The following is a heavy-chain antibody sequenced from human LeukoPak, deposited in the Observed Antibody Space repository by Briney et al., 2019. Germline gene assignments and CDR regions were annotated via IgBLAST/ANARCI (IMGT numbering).Heavy chain of an antibody. Sequence: GGSLRLSCAASGFTFSRYDMSWVRQAPGKGLEWVSAISGSGGSTHYADSVKGRFTISRDNSKNTLYLQMNSLRAEDTAVYYCAKPFIVGATGYYYYYMDVRGKGTTVTVSS. CDR1: GFTFSRYD. D-gene: IGHD1-26*01. CDR2: ISGSGGST. J-gene: IGHJ6*03. V-gene: IGHV3-23*01. CDR3: AKPFIVGATGYYYYYMDV.